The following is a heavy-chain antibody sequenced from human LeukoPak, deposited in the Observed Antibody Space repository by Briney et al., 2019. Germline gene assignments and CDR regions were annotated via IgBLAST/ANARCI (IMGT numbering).Heavy chain of an antibody. Sequence: SETLSLTCAAYGGSFSGYYWSWIRQPPGKGLEWIGEINHSGSTNYNPSLKSRVTISVDTSKNQFSLKLSSVTAADTAVYYCARGRIAVAGTLRLRSVGWFDPWGQGTLVTVSS. CDR2: INHSGST. D-gene: IGHD6-19*01. V-gene: IGHV4-34*01. CDR1: GGSFSGYY. J-gene: IGHJ5*02. CDR3: ARGRIAVAGTLRLRSVGWFDP.